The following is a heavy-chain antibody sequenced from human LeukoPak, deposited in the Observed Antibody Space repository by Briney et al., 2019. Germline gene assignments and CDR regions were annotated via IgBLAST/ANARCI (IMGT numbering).Heavy chain of an antibody. V-gene: IGHV3-23*01. Sequence: PGGSLRLSCAASGFTFSTYAMSWVRQAPGKGLEWVSTMSGSDGSTYYADSVKGRFTISRDNSKNALYLQMNYLRAEDTAVYYCAKDFHDLLTGYHGLLDYWGQGTLVTVSS. J-gene: IGHJ4*02. CDR2: MSGSDGST. CDR3: AKDFHDLLTGYHGLLDY. CDR1: GFTFSTYA. D-gene: IGHD3-9*01.